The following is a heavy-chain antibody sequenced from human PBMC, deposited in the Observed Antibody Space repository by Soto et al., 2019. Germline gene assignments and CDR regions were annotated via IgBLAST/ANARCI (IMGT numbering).Heavy chain of an antibody. CDR2: ISSGSSDT. D-gene: IGHD1-26*01. CDR3: ARDQSGSCRRDYYHYGMDV. J-gene: IGHJ6*02. Sequence: GGSLRLSCEASGFTFSRVSMNWVRQVPGKGLEWVASISSGSSDTWYADSVTGRFIISRDNAQNSLFLQMNTLRPEDTAMYYCARDQSGSCRRDYYHYGMDVWGQGTTVTVSS. V-gene: IGHV3-21*01. CDR1: GFTFSRVS.